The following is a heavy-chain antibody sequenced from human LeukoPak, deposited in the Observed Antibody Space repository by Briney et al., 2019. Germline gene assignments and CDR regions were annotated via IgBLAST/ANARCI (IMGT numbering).Heavy chain of an antibody. CDR3: AGDKYQLLSYYYGMDV. CDR1: GYTFTSYD. J-gene: IGHJ6*02. Sequence: GASVKVSCKASGYTFTSYDINWVRQATGQGLEWMGWMNPNSGNTGYAQKFQGRVTMTRNTSISTAYMELSSLRSEDTAVYYCAGDKYQLLSYYYGMDVWGQGTTVTISS. CDR2: MNPNSGNT. D-gene: IGHD2-2*01. V-gene: IGHV1-8*01.